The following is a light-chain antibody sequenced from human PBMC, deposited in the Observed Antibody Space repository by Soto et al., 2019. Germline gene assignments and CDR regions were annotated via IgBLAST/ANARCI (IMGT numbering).Light chain of an antibody. CDR3: QQYDSSPT. CDR2: GAS. CDR1: QSVNNRY. Sequence: EVVLTQSPGTLSLSPGERATLSCRASQSVNNRYLAWYQQKPGQTPRLLIYGASNRATGSPDRFSGSRSGTDFTLTITRLEPEDFAMYYCQQYDSSPTFGGGTKVEI. J-gene: IGKJ4*01. V-gene: IGKV3-20*01.